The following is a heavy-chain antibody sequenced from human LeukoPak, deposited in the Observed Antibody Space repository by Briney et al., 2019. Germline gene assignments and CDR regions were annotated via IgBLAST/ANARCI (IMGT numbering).Heavy chain of an antibody. V-gene: IGHV4-59*01. D-gene: IGHD5-24*01. J-gene: IGHJ4*02. Sequence: SETLSLTCTVSGGSISSYYWSWIRQPPGKGLEWIGYIYYSGRTNYNPSLKSRVIISVDTSKNQFSLKLSSVTAADTAVYYCARGSGDGYNPFDYWGQGTLVTVSS. CDR1: GGSISSYY. CDR3: ARGSGDGYNPFDY. CDR2: IYYSGRT.